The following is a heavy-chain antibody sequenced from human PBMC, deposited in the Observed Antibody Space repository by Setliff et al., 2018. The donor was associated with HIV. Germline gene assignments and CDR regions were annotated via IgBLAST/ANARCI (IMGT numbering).Heavy chain of an antibody. CDR1: GGSFNDYY. Sequence: SETLSLTCAVYGGSFNDYYWTWIRQPPGKGLEWIGEIDHSGSTKYHASLKSRVTISIDTSKYQISLKLSSVTAADTAVYYCARGLNYYGSGSYLPLGYWGQGTLVTVSS. CDR2: IDHSGST. J-gene: IGHJ4*02. D-gene: IGHD3-10*01. CDR3: ARGLNYYGSGSYLPLGY. V-gene: IGHV4-34*01.